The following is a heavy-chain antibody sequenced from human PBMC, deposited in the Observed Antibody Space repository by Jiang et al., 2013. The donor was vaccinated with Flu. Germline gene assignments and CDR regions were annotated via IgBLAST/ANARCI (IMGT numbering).Heavy chain of an antibody. V-gene: IGHV6-1*01. Sequence: SLTCAISGDSVSSNSATWSWIRQSPSRGLEWLGRTYYRSKWYNDYAVSVKSRITINPDTSKSQFSLQLNSVTPEDTAVYYCARARGPGQGFFDYWGQGALVTVSS. J-gene: IGHJ4*02. CDR2: TYYRSKWYN. D-gene: IGHD5-12*01. CDR1: GDSVSSNSAT. CDR3: ARARGPGQGFFDY.